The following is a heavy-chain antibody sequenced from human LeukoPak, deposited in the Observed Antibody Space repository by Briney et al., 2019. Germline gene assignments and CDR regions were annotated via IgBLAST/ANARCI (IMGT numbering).Heavy chain of an antibody. J-gene: IGHJ4*02. Sequence: GGSLRLSCAASGFIFSNFGMNCVRQAPGKGLQWLSYISTTSSTIYYADSVKGRFTISRDNAKNSLYLQMNSLRDEDTAVYYCARGETAVTSYLHYWGQGTLVTVSS. V-gene: IGHV3-48*02. CDR3: ARGETAVTSYLHY. D-gene: IGHD4-17*01. CDR1: GFIFSNFG. CDR2: ISTTSSTI.